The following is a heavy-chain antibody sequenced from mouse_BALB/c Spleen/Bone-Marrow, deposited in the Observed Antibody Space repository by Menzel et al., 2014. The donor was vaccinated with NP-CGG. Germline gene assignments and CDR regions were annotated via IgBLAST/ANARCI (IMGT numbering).Heavy chain of an antibody. J-gene: IGHJ4*01. CDR2: ISTYSGNT. Sequence: VQLVESGPELVRPGVSVKISCKGSGYTFTDYATHWVKQSHAKSLEWIGVISTYSGNTNYNQKFKGKATMTVDKSSSTAYMELARLTSEDSAIYYCARPRQLGLAFYAMDYWGQGTSVTVSS. D-gene: IGHD3-2*01. CDR1: GYTFTDYA. V-gene: IGHV1-67*01. CDR3: ARPRQLGLAFYAMDY.